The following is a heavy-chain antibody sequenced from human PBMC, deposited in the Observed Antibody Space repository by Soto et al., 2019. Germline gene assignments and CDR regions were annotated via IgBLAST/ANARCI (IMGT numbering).Heavy chain of an antibody. D-gene: IGHD2-15*01. CDR1: GYSFATYG. CDR3: ARLAPCSGCIGYSRPLDF. CDR2: ITPYNGDT. J-gene: IGHJ4*02. V-gene: IGHV1-18*01. Sequence: QVQLQQSGAEVKKPGASLKVSCKASGYSFATYGISWVRQAPGQGLQWMGWITPYNGDTNYAQRLQGRLTMTIDTATNIAYMELRILRSDDTAVYFCARLAPCSGCIGYSRPLDFCGQGTLVTVSS.